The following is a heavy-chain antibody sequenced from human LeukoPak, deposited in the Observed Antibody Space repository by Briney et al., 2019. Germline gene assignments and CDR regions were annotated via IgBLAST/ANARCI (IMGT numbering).Heavy chain of an antibody. Sequence: GGSLRLSCAASGFIVSRYSMTWVRQAPGKGLEWVSSISTSYSGIYYADSVKGRFTISRDNAKNSPYLQMDSLRADDTAVYYCARAYCSSITCFEWGQGTLVTVSS. CDR1: GFIVSRYS. D-gene: IGHD2-2*01. V-gene: IGHV3-48*01. CDR2: ISTSYSGI. J-gene: IGHJ4*02. CDR3: ARAYCSSITCFE.